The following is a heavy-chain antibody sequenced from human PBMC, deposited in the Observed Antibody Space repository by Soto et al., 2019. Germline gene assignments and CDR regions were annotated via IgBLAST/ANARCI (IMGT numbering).Heavy chain of an antibody. V-gene: IGHV2-70*04. J-gene: IGHJ6*02. Sequence: SCPTLVNPTQTLTLTCTFSGFSLSTSGMRXSWIRQPPGKALEWLARIDWDDDKFYSTSLKTRLTISKDTSKNQVVLTMTNMDPVDTATYYCARTSDSSSGYYYGMDVWGQGTTLAVSS. CDR1: GFSLSTSGMR. CDR2: IDWDDDK. D-gene: IGHD6-6*01. CDR3: ARTSDSSSGYYYGMDV.